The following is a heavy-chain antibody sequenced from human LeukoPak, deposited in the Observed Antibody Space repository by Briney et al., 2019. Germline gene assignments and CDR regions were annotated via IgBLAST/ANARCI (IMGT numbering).Heavy chain of an antibody. J-gene: IGHJ3*01. CDR1: GGNFNNYA. V-gene: IGHV1-69*04. CDR3: ARRTDAVDDAFDV. D-gene: IGHD3/OR15-3a*01. CDR2: IIPALDRA. Sequence: SVKVSCKASGGNFNNYAVNWVRQAPGQGLQWMGRIIPALDRANYAHNFQGRLTITADKSTKTAYMELSSLRSEDTGLYFCARRTDAVDDAFDVWGQGTMLTVSS.